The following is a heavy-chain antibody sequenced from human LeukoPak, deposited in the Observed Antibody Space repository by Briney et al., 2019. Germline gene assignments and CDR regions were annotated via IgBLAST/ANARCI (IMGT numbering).Heavy chain of an antibody. J-gene: IGHJ4*02. CDR1: GFTFSTYS. CDR3: ARATASMVRGVSDY. D-gene: IGHD3-10*01. V-gene: IGHV3-48*01. Sequence: GGSLRLSCAASGFTFSTYSMNWVRQAPGKGLEWVSYISGTSSLIYYADSVKGRFTISRDNAKNSLYLQMNSLRAEDTAVYYCARATASMVRGVSDYWGQGTLVTVSS. CDR2: ISGTSSLI.